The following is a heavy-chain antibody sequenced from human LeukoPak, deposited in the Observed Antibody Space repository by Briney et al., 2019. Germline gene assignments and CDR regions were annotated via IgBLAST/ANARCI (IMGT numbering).Heavy chain of an antibody. CDR2: ISYDGSNK. V-gene: IGHV3-30*18. J-gene: IGHJ4*02. CDR3: AKDINIVVVVAATFPDY. D-gene: IGHD2-15*01. Sequence: QAGGSLRLSCAASGFTFSSYGMHWVRQAPGKGLEWVAVISYDGSNKYYADSVKGRFTISRDNSKNTLYLQMNSLRAEDTAVYYCAKDINIVVVVAATFPDYWGQGTLVTVSS. CDR1: GFTFSSYG.